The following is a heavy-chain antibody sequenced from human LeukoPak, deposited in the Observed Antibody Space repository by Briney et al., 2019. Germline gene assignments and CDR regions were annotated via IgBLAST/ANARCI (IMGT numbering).Heavy chain of an antibody. CDR2: IRYDGSNK. J-gene: IGHJ4*02. CDR3: AKDWYSSSSGRYYFDY. D-gene: IGHD6-6*01. CDR1: GFTFSSYG. Sequence: GGSLRLSCAASGFTFSSYGMHWVRQAPGKGLEWVAFIRYDGSNKYYADSVKGRFTISRDNSKNTLYLQMNSLRAEDTTVYYCAKDWYSSSSGRYYFDYWGQGTLVTVSS. V-gene: IGHV3-30*02.